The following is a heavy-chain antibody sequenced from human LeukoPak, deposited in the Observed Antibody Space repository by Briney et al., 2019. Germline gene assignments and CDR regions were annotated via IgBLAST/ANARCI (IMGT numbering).Heavy chain of an antibody. D-gene: IGHD2-21*02. CDR3: ARDGVTYDAFDI. CDR2: IYYSGST. V-gene: IGHV4-59*01. J-gene: IGHJ3*02. Sequence: SETLSLTCTVSGGSINNYYCNWIRQPPGKGLEWIGYIYYSGSTNYNPSLKSRVTISVDTSKNQFSLKLSSVTAADTAVYYCARDGVTYDAFDIWGQGTMVTVSS. CDR1: GGSINNYY.